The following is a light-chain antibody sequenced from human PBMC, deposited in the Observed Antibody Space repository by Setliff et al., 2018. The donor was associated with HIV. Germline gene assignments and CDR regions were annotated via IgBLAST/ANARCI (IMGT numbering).Light chain of an antibody. CDR3: CSYAGTYGYI. Sequence: QSVLTQPRSVSGSPGQSVTVSCTGSSSDVGAYNYVSWYQQHPGKAPKLILFNVNKRPSGVPDRFSGSKSGGTASLTISGLQSEDEADYHCCSYAGTYGYIFGSGTKSPS. J-gene: IGLJ1*01. V-gene: IGLV2-11*01. CDR1: SSDVGAYNY. CDR2: NVN.